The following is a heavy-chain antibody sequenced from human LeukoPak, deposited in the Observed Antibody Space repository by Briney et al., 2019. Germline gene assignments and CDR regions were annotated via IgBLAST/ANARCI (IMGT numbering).Heavy chain of an antibody. D-gene: IGHD2-2*02. CDR3: ARRGRYCTGANCYTGYFQH. CDR2: INHRGST. J-gene: IGHJ1*01. V-gene: IGHV4-34*01. Sequence: SETLSLTCAVSGVSLTGYYWSWIRQSPGKGLEWIGEINHRGSTNYNPSLKSRVTIPVDTSKKQFSLNLSSVTAADTAVYYCARRGRYCTGANCYTGYFQHWGQGTLVTVSS. CDR1: GVSLTGYY.